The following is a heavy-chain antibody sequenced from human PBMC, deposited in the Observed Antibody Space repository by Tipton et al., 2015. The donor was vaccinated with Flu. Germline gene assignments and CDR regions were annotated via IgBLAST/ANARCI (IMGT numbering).Heavy chain of an antibody. Sequence: QLVQSGAEVKKAGSSVKVSCKTSGGTFNTYALSWVRQAPGQGLEWMGRIIPIFGTANYAQNFQGRVTITADESTSTAYMELSSLRSEDTAVYYCARDRRAKIQLSNPLHYGMDVWGQGTTVTVSS. V-gene: IGHV1-69*15. CDR2: IIPIFGTA. D-gene: IGHD5-18*01. CDR3: ARDRRAKIQLSNPLHYGMDV. J-gene: IGHJ6*02. CDR1: GGTFNTYA.